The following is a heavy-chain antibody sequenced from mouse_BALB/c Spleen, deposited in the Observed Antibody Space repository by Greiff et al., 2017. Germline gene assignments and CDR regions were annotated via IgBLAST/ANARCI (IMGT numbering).Heavy chain of an antibody. CDR2: ISNGGGST. CDR3: ARQPSMVTTNWYFDV. J-gene: IGHJ1*01. V-gene: IGHV5-12-2*01. CDR1: GFTFSSYT. D-gene: IGHD2-10*02. Sequence: EVKLVESGGGLVQPGGSLKLSCAASGFTFSSYTMSWVRQTPEKRLEWVAYISNGGGSTYYPDTVKGRFTISRDNAKNTLYLQMSSLKSEDTAMYYCARQPSMVTTNWYFDVWGAGTTVTVSS.